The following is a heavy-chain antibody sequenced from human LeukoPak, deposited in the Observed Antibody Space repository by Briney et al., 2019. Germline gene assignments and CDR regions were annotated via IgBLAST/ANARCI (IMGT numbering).Heavy chain of an antibody. V-gene: IGHV3-30-3*01. J-gene: IGHJ6*02. CDR3: ARDSPLGIVVARDYYYGMDV. Sequence: GGSLRLSCAASGFTFSSYAMHWVRQAPGKGLEWVAVISYDGSNKYYADSVKGRFTISRDNSKNTLYLQMNSLRAEDTAVYYCARDSPLGIVVARDYYYGMDVWGQGTTVTVSS. D-gene: IGHD2-15*01. CDR1: GFTFSSYA. CDR2: ISYDGSNK.